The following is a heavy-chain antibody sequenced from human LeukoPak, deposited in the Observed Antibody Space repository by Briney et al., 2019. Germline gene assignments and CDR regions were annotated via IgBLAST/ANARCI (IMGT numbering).Heavy chain of an antibody. Sequence: PSETLSLTCIVSGGSISSSSYYWGWIRQPPGKGLEWIGSIYDSGSTYYNPSLKSRVTISVDTSKNQFSLKLSSVTAADTAVYYCARQAPTSSSWYVAAQRGRYYFDYWGQGTLVTVSS. CDR2: IYDSGST. CDR3: ARQAPTSSSWYVAAQRGRYYFDY. D-gene: IGHD6-13*01. V-gene: IGHV4-39*01. CDR1: GGSISSSSYY. J-gene: IGHJ4*02.